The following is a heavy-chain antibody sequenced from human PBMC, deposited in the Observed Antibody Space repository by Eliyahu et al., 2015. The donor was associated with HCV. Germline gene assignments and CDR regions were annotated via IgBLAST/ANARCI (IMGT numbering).Heavy chain of an antibody. CDR3: ASMYYDILTGYSGAEEYFQH. CDR1: GGSISSGSYY. V-gene: IGHV4-61*02. J-gene: IGHJ1*01. D-gene: IGHD3-9*01. Sequence: QVQLQESGPGLVKPSQTLSLTCTVSGGSISSGSYYWXWIRQPAGKGLEWIGRIYTSGSTNYNPSLKSRVTISVDTSKNQFSLKLSSVTAADTAVYYCASMYYDILTGYSGAEEYFQHWGQGTLVTVSS. CDR2: IYTSGST.